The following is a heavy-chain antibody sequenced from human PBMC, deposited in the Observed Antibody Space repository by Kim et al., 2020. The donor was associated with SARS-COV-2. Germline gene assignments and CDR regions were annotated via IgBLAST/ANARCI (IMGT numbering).Heavy chain of an antibody. Sequence: SETLSLTCTVSGGSISSSSYYWGWIRQPPGKGLEWIGSIYYSGSTYYNPSLKSRVTISVDTSKNQFSLKLSSVTAADTAVYYCARHVRVAPRAAAGYFDYWGQGTLVTVSS. CDR1: GGSISSSSYY. J-gene: IGHJ4*02. V-gene: IGHV4-39*01. CDR3: ARHVRVAPRAAAGYFDY. CDR2: IYYSGST. D-gene: IGHD6-13*01.